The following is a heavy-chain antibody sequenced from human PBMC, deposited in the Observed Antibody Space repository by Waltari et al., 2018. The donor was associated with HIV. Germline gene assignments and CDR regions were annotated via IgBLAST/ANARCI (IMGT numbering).Heavy chain of an antibody. CDR3: ATARQWLVDSGMDV. D-gene: IGHD6-19*01. CDR2: FEPADCKS. Sequence: QVQLVQSGAEVKRPGASVKVSCKVSGYILTELSIHCVRQAPGKGLEWVGSFEPADCKSTYAQKFQCRVTMTEDTSTDTASMEVSSLRSEDTAVYYCATARQWLVDSGMDVWGQGTTVTVSS. CDR1: GYILTELS. V-gene: IGHV1-24*01. J-gene: IGHJ6*02.